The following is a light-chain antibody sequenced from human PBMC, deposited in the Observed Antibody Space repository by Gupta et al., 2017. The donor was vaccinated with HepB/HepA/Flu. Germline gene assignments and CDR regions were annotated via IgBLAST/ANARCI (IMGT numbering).Light chain of an antibody. CDR2: KAS. CDR3: QQYNSYSWT. V-gene: IGKV1-5*03. J-gene: IGKJ1*01. CDR1: QSISTW. Sequence: DIQMTQSPSTLSASVGDRVTITCRASQSISTWLAWYQQKPGKAPKFLIYKASNLESGVPSRFSGSGSGTEFTLTISGLQPDDFATYYCQQYNSYSWTFGQGTTVEIK.